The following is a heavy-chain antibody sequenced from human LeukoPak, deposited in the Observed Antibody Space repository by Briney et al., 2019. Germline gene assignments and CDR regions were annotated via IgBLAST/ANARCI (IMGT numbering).Heavy chain of an antibody. CDR1: GGSMNSYY. J-gene: IGHJ4*02. CDR3: ARPVWLQPFDY. CDR2: IYYSGST. D-gene: IGHD3-9*01. Sequence: SATLSLTWSVAGGSMNSYYWSWIRQSPGKGLEWIGYIYYSGSTNYNPSLKSRVTISVGTSKNQFSLKLSSGTAAGTAVYYCARPVWLQPFDYWGEGTLVTVSS. V-gene: IGHV4-59*08.